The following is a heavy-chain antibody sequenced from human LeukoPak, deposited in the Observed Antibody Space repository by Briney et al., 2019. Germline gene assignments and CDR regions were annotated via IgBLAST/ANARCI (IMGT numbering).Heavy chain of an antibody. CDR2: ISRTSAYI. D-gene: IGHD2-8*02. CDR1: GFTFSDYA. V-gene: IGHV3-21*01. Sequence: TGGSLRLSCAASGFTFSDYAMKWVRQAPGKGLEWVSAISRTSAYIYYSDSVRGRFTISRDNAKNSVYLQMDSLRAGDTAVYSCARDERRYCPDSSCYPGDYWGQGTLVTVSS. CDR3: ARDERRYCPDSSCYPGDY. J-gene: IGHJ4*02.